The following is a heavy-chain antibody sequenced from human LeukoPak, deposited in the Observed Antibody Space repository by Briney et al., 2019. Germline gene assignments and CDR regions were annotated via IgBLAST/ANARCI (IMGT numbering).Heavy chain of an antibody. J-gene: IGHJ4*02. CDR3: ARGDSSGWYFPGPMVGY. CDR2: ISAYNGNT. Sequence: ASVKVSCKASGYTFTSYGISWVRQAPGQGLEWMGWISAYNGNTNYAQKLQGRVTMTTDTSTSTAYMELRSLRSDDTAVYYCARGDSSGWYFPGPMVGYWGQGTLVTVSS. CDR1: GYTFTSYG. D-gene: IGHD6-19*01. V-gene: IGHV1-18*01.